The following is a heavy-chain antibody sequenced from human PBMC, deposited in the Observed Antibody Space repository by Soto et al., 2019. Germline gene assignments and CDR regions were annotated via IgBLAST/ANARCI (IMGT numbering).Heavy chain of an antibody. J-gene: IGHJ6*02. CDR2: ISGYSANT. D-gene: IGHD6-13*01. CDR1: GYMFSNYG. V-gene: IGHV1-18*01. Sequence: SVKVSCKASGYMFSNYGIAWVRQAPGQGLEWMGWISGYSANTNYAQRLQGRVTMTIDTSTSIVYMELRSLRSDDTAVYFCARAAARNYYYYGMDVWGQWTTVTVSS. CDR3: ARAAARNYYYYGMDV.